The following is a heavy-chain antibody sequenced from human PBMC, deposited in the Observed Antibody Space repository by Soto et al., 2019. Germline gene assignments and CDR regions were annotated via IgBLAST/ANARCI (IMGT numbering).Heavy chain of an antibody. CDR3: ARDGPIGYSYDYLSFSFIT. Sequence: QVQLVESGGGVVQPGRSLRLSCAASGFTFSSYAMHWVRQAPGKGLEWVAVISYDGSNKYYADSVKGRVTISRDNSKNTLHLEMNSLRAEDTAVYYCARDGPIGYSYDYLSFSFITWGQGTLVTVSS. D-gene: IGHD5-18*01. CDR1: GFTFSSYA. J-gene: IGHJ5*02. V-gene: IGHV3-30-3*01. CDR2: ISYDGSNK.